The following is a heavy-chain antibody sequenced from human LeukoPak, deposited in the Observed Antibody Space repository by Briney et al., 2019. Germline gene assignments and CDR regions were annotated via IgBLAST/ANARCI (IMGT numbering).Heavy chain of an antibody. J-gene: IGHJ4*02. D-gene: IGHD2-21*01. CDR2: MKEDGSEK. CDR1: GFAFSNYW. V-gene: IGHV3-7*01. CDR3: ARGDRRFEY. Sequence: GGSLRLSCEASGFAFSNYWMSWVRQAPGKGLEWVANMKEDGSEKYYVDSVKGRFTISRDNAKNSLYLQINSLRAEEMAVYYCARGDRRFEYWGQGALVTVSS.